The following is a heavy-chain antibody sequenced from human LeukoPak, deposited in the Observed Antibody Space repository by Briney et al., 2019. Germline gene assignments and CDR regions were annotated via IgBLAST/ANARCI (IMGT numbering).Heavy chain of an antibody. CDR3: AREAAALGSLDY. CDR2: IIPIFGTA. Sequence: SVRVSCKASGGTFSSYAISWVRQAPGQGLEWMGGIIPIFGTANYAQKFQGRVTITADESTSTAYMELSSLRSEDTAVYYCAREAAALGSLDYWGQGTLVTVSS. CDR1: GGTFSSYA. J-gene: IGHJ4*02. V-gene: IGHV1-69*13. D-gene: IGHD6-13*01.